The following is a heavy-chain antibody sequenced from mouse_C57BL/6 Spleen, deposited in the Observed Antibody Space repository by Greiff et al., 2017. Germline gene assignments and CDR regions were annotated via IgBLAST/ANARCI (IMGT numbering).Heavy chain of an antibody. Sequence: QVQLKQSGAELVKPGASVKLSCKASGYTFTSYWMHWVKQRPGQGLEWIGMIHPNSGSTNYNEKFKSKATLTVDKSSSTAYMQLSSLTSEDSAVYYCARALTGFDYWGQGTTLTVSS. V-gene: IGHV1-64*01. CDR1: GYTFTSYW. J-gene: IGHJ2*01. D-gene: IGHD4-1*01. CDR2: IHPNSGST. CDR3: ARALTGFDY.